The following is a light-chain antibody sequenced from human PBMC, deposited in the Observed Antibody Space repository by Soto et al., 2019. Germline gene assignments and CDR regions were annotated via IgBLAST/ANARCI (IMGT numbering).Light chain of an antibody. Sequence: EIVMTQSPATLSVSPGERVTLSCRASQSVISDLAWYHQKPGQTPRLLIYGASTRATDIPARFSGSGSGTDFTLTISSLEPEDFAVYYCQQRSNWLTFGGGTKVDIK. CDR3: QQRSNWLT. CDR1: QSVISD. J-gene: IGKJ4*01. V-gene: IGKV3-11*01. CDR2: GAS.